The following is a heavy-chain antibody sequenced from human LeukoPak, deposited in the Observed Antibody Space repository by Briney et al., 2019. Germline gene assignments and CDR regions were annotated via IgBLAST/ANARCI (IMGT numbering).Heavy chain of an antibody. CDR3: AGVWLRGPVNTRLTDYGDYAEGYFDY. CDR2: INAGNGNT. D-gene: IGHD4-17*01. J-gene: IGHJ4*02. Sequence: ASVKVSCKASGYTFTSYAMHWVRQAPGQRLEWMGWINAGNGNTKYSQKFQGRVTITRDTSASTAYMELSSLRSEDTAVYYCAGVWLRGPVNTRLTDYGDYAEGYFDYWGQGTLVTVSS. V-gene: IGHV1-3*01. CDR1: GYTFTSYA.